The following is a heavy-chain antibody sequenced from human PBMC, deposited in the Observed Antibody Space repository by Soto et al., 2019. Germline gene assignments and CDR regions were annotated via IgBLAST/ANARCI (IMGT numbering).Heavy chain of an antibody. CDR2: ISSSSSYI. CDR1: GFTFSSYS. D-gene: IGHD3-22*01. CDR3: ARPPNYCDSLGYYGY. V-gene: IGHV3-21*01. Sequence: EVQLVESGGGLVKPGGSLRLSCAASGFTFSSYSMNWVRQAPGKGLEWVSSISSSSSYIYYADSVKGRFTISRDNAKNSLYLQMNNVRAVGTAVYYCARPPNYCDSLGYYGYWGQGTLGTVSS. J-gene: IGHJ4*02.